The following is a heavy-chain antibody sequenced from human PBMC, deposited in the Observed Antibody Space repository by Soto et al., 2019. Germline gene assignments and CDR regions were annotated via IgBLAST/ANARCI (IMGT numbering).Heavy chain of an antibody. CDR1: GYTFTSYG. J-gene: IGHJ4*02. CDR2: ISAYNGNT. D-gene: IGHD3-22*01. CDR3: ARDEYYYDNSGYGDY. V-gene: IGHV1-18*01. Sequence: ASVKVSCKASGYTFTSYGISWVRQAPGQGLEWMGWISAYNGNTNYAQKLQGRVTMTTDTSTSTAYMELRSLRSDDTAVYYCARDEYYYDNSGYGDYWSQGTLVTVSS.